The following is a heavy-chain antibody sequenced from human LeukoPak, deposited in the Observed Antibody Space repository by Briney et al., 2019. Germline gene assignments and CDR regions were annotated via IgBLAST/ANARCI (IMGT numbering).Heavy chain of an antibody. CDR1: GYTFTDYY. D-gene: IGHD6-13*01. CDR3: AIGIPAAGTFDC. V-gene: IGHV1-2*06. J-gene: IGHJ4*02. Sequence: GASVKVSCKASGYTFTDYYMQWVRQAPGQGLEWMGRINPNSGGTNYAQKFQGRVTMTRDTSISTAYMDLSSLRSDDTAVYYCAIGIPAAGTFDCWGQGNLVTVSS. CDR2: INPNSGGT.